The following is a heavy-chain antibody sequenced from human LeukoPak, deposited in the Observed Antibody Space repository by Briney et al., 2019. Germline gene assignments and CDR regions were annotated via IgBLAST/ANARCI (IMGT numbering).Heavy chain of an antibody. D-gene: IGHD5-24*01. CDR3: AREIGPRQLHLWGSAFDY. CDR1: GGSIGSGSYY. CDR2: IYTSGST. Sequence: SETLSLTCTVSGGSIGSGSYYWSWIRQPAGKGLEWIGRIYTSGSTNYNPSLKSRVTISVDTSKNQFSLKLSSVTAADTAVYYCAREIGPRQLHLWGSAFDYWGQGTLVTVSS. V-gene: IGHV4-61*02. J-gene: IGHJ4*02.